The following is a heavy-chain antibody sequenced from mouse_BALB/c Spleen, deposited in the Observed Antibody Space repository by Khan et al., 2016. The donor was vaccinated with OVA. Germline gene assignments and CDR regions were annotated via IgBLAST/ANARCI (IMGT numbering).Heavy chain of an antibody. CDR2: ITNSGST. CDR1: GYSITSDYA. J-gene: IGHJ1*01. V-gene: IGHV3-2*02. Sequence: EVQLQESGPGLVKPSQSLSLTCTVTGYSITSDYAWNWIRQFPGNKLEWMGYITNSGSTSYNPSLKSRISISRDTSKNQFFLQLNSVTTEDTATYFCGRRSVWGAGTTVTVSS. CDR3: GRRSV.